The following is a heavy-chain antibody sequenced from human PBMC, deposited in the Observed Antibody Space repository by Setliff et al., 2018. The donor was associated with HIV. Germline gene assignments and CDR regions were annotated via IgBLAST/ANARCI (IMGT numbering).Heavy chain of an antibody. D-gene: IGHD3-22*01. V-gene: IGHV1-46*01. J-gene: IGHJ4*02. CDR3: ARDGGDGSGYYYADY. CDR1: GYTFTRNQ. Sequence: ASVKVSCKASGYTFTRNQIHWVRQAPGQGLEWMGIINPSGGSAAYAEKFRGRVTMTSDTSKNTVYMELRSLRSEETAVFYCARDGGDGSGYYYADYWGQGTLVTVSS. CDR2: INPSGGSA.